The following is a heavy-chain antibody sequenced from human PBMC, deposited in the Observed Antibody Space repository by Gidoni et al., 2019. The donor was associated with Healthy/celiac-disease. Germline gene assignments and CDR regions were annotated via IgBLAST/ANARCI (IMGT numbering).Heavy chain of an antibody. CDR1: GGSISSYY. Sequence: QVQLQESGPGLVKTSETLSLHCTVSGGSISSYYWGWIRQPPGKRLEWIGYIYYSGSTNYNPRLGSRVTISVDTSKNQFSLKLSSVTAADTAVYYWAREGYSYGPGGVEGGNWFDPWGQGTLVTVSS. J-gene: IGHJ5*02. CDR3: AREGYSYGPGGVEGGNWFDP. D-gene: IGHD5-18*01. CDR2: IYYSGST. V-gene: IGHV4-59*01.